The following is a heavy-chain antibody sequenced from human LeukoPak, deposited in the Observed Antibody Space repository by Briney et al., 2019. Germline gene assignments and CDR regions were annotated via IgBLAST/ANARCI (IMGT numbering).Heavy chain of an antibody. D-gene: IGHD2-2*01. CDR3: ARDTGDIVVVPAAIDY. CDR2: ISAYNGNT. CDR1: GYTFTSYG. J-gene: IGHJ4*02. V-gene: IGHV1-18*01. Sequence: GASVKVSCKASGYTFTSYGISWVRQAPGQGLEWMGWISAYNGNTNYAQKLQGRVTMTTDTSTSTAYMELRSLRSDDTAVYYCARDTGDIVVVPAAIDYWGQGTLVTVSS.